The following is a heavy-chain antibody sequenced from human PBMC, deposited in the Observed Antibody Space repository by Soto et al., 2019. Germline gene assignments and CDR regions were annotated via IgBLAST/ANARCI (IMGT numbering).Heavy chain of an antibody. CDR3: ARGVTMVRGVIHTPYFDY. V-gene: IGHV4-31*03. CDR1: GGSISSGGYY. CDR2: IYYSGST. D-gene: IGHD3-10*01. Sequence: QVQLQESGPGLVKPSQTLSLTCTVSGGSISSGGYYWSWIRQHPGKGLEWLGYIYYSGSTYYNPSLKSRVTISGATSKNQFSLKLSSVTAADTAVYYCARGVTMVRGVIHTPYFDYWGQGTLVTVSS. J-gene: IGHJ4*02.